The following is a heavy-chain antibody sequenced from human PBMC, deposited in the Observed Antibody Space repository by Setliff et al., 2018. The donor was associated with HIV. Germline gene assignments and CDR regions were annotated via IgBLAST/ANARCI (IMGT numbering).Heavy chain of an antibody. CDR1: GYTFNNYA. D-gene: IGHD3-10*01. Sequence: ASVKVSCKASGYTFNNYALYWVRQAPGQGFEWMGWINTNTGSPTYAQGFTRRFVFSLDPSVRTAYLQNTGLKAEDTAVYYCARGGDRMQIWSRFPFDIWGQGTMVT. V-gene: IGHV7-4-1*02. J-gene: IGHJ3*02. CDR3: ARGGDRMQIWSRFPFDI. CDR2: INTNTGSP.